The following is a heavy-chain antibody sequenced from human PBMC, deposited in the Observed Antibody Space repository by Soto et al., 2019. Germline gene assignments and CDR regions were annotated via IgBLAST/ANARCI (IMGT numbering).Heavy chain of an antibody. CDR3: ARPFYDILTGNHDAFDS. J-gene: IGHJ3*02. V-gene: IGHV1-8*01. Sequence: ASVKVSCKASGYTFTSYDINWVRQATGQGLEWMGWMNPNSGNTGYAQKFQGRVTMTRNTSISTAYMELSSLRSEDTAVYYCARPFYDILTGNHDAFDSWGQGTRVTVAS. CDR2: MNPNSGNT. D-gene: IGHD3-9*01. CDR1: GYTFTSYD.